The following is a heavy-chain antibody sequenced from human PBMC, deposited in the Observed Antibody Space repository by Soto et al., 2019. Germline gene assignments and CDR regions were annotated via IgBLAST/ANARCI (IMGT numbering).Heavy chain of an antibody. CDR1: SGSISSSNW. CDR2: IYHSGST. Sequence: PSETLSLTCAVSSGSISSSNWWSWVRQPPGKGLEWIGEIYHSGSTNYNPSLKSRVTISVDKPKNQFSLKLSSVTAADTAVYYCARKPRYSSAYGGAGMYWGQGSLVPVSS. J-gene: IGHJ4*02. D-gene: IGHD6-19*01. CDR3: ARKPRYSSAYGGAGMY. V-gene: IGHV4-4*02.